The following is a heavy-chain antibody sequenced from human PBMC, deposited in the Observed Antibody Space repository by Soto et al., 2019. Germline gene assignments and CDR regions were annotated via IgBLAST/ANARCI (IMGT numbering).Heavy chain of an antibody. V-gene: IGHV3-21*01. CDR3: ARDTNWNDAY. J-gene: IGHJ4*02. Sequence: GGCMKLSCAASGVTFSSYSMNWVRQAPGKGLEWVSSISSSSSYIYYADSVKGRFTISRDNAKNSLYLQMNSLRAEDTAVYYCARDTNWNDAYWGQGTLVTVSS. CDR2: ISSSSSYI. CDR1: GVTFSSYS. D-gene: IGHD1-20*01.